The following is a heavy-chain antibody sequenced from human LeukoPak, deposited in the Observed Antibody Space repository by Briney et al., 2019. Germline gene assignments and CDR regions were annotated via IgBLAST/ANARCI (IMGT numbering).Heavy chain of an antibody. J-gene: IGHJ4*02. V-gene: IGHV4-31*03. Sequence: SQTLSLTCTVSGGSITSGGYYWSWIRQLPGKGLEWIGYIYYSGTTSYNPSLKSRHTISLDTSENQFSLKLSSVTAADTAVYYCARGSTGDKSNNWGQGTLVTVSS. CDR2: IYYSGTT. CDR3: ARGSTGDKSNN. D-gene: IGHD7-27*01. CDR1: GGSITSGGYY.